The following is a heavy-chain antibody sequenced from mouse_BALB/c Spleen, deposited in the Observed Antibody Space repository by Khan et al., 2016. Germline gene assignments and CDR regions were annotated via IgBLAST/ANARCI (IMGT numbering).Heavy chain of an antibody. CDR2: IWAGGSS. CDR1: GFSLTSYG. V-gene: IGHV2-9*02. D-gene: IGHD2-1*01. CDR3: AREGYGNYYFDF. Sequence: QVQLKEPGPGLVAPSQSLSITCTVSGFSLTSYGVHWVRQPPGKGLEWLGVIWAGGSSNHNSALMSRLSISKDNSKSQVFLKMNSLQTDDTAMYYCAREGYGNYYFDFLGQGATLTVSS. J-gene: IGHJ2*01.